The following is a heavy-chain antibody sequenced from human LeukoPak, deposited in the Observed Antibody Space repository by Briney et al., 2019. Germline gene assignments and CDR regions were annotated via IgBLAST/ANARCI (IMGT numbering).Heavy chain of an antibody. CDR2: ISGSGDST. J-gene: IGHJ4*02. CDR3: ARYRYSSGWYYFEH. CDR1: GFTFSSDA. Sequence: GGSLRLSCAASGFTFSSDAMSWVRQAPGKGLEWVSAISGSGDSTYYADSVKGRFTISRDNSKNTLYLQMKSLRAEDTAVYYCARYRYSSGWYYFEHWGQGILVTVSS. D-gene: IGHD6-19*01. V-gene: IGHV3-23*01.